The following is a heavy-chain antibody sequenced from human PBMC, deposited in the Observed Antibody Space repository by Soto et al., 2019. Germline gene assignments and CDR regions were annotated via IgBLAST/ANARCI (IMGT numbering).Heavy chain of an antibody. CDR1: GYTFTSYD. D-gene: IGHD2-2*01. CDR2: MNPNSGNT. V-gene: IGHV1-8*01. J-gene: IGHJ6*03. Sequence: QVPLVQSGAEVKKPGASVKVSCKASGYTFTSYDINWVRQATGQGLEWMGWMNPNSGNTGYAQKFQGRVTMTRNTSISTAYMELSSLRSEDTAVYYCARGIRRVVPAANYYYYYMDVWGKGTTVTVSS. CDR3: ARGIRRVVPAANYYYYYMDV.